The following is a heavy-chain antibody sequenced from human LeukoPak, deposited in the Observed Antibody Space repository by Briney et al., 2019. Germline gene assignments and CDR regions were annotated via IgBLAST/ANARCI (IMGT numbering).Heavy chain of an antibody. V-gene: IGHV3-30-3*01. Sequence: GGSLRLSCAASGFTFRNYPLHWVRQSPGKGLEWVAVISYDESDEYYADSVRGRFTISRDNSKNTLYLQMNSLRAEDTAVYYCATPYSYGYYFDSWGQGTLVTVSS. D-gene: IGHD5-18*01. CDR2: ISYDESDE. CDR1: GFTFRNYP. J-gene: IGHJ4*02. CDR3: ATPYSYGYYFDS.